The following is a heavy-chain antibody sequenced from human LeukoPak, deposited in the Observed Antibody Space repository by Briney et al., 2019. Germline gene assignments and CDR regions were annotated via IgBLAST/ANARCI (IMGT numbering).Heavy chain of an antibody. CDR1: GGSISSYY. J-gene: IGHJ5*02. CDR3: ARLGSRWFDP. D-gene: IGHD3-10*01. V-gene: IGHV4-59*08. CDR2: IYYSGST. Sequence: PSETLSLTCTVSGGSISSYYWSWIRQPPGKGLEWVGYIYYSGSTNYNPSLKSRVTISVDTTKNQFSLKLSSVTAVDTAVYYCARLGSRWFDPWGQGTLVTVSS.